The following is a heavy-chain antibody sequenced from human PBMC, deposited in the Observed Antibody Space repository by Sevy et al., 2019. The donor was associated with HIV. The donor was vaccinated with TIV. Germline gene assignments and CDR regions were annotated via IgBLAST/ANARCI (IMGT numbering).Heavy chain of an antibody. J-gene: IGHJ4*02. CDR3: AHETFGRFES. V-gene: IGHV3-7*01. CDR1: GFTFSANW. CDR2: IKADGSDK. D-gene: IGHD3-16*01. Sequence: GGSLRLSCAASGFTFSANWMNWVRQAPGKGLEWVANIKADGSDKHYVDSVEGRVTMSRDNAKNLLFLQMNSLRVEDTAVYYCAHETFGRFESWGQGTLVTVSS.